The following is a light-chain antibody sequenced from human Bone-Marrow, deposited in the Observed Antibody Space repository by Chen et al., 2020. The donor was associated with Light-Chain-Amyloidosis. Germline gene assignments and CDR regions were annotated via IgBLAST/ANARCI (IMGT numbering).Light chain of an antibody. J-gene: IGLJ2*01. Sequence: SYELTQPPSVSVSPGQTARITCSGDDLPTKYAYWYQQKPGQAPVLVIHRDTERPSGISERFSGSSSGTTATWTISGVRAEDEADYHCQSADSSGTYEVIFGGGTKLTVL. CDR3: QSADSSGTYEVI. CDR1: DLPTKY. V-gene: IGLV3-25*03. CDR2: RDT.